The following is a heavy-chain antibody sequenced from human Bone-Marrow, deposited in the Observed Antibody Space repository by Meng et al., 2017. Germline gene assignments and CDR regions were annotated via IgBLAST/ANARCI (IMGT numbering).Heavy chain of an antibody. V-gene: IGHV3-11*01. Sequence: GESLKISCAASGFTFSSYAMSWIRQAPGKGLEWVSYISSSGSTIYYADSVKGRFTISRDNAKNSLYLQMNSLRAEDTAVYYWASTKRWWLAKGNDYWGQGTLVTVSS. CDR3: ASTKRWWLAKGNDY. CDR2: ISSSGSTI. CDR1: GFTFSSYA. J-gene: IGHJ4*02. D-gene: IGHD5-12*01.